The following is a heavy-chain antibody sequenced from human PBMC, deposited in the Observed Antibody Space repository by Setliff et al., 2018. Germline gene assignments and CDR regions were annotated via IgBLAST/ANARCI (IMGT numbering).Heavy chain of an antibody. J-gene: IGHJ5*02. D-gene: IGHD1-7*01. CDR2: IYLGGSP. V-gene: IGHV4-4*02. CDR3: ARNWHWGFDP. CDR1: GFTFSSYAM. Sequence: GSLRLSCAASGFTFSSYAMSWVRQSPGKGLEWIGEIYLGGSPTYNPSLKSRVTISIYKSKNQLSLDLTSVTAADTAVYYCARNWHWGFDPWGRGALVTVSS.